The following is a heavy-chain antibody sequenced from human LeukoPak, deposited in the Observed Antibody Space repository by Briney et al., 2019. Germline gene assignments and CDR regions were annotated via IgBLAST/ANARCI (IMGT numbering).Heavy chain of an antibody. V-gene: IGHV3-23*01. Sequence: PGGSLRLSRAVSGFTVSSNYMSWVRQAPGKGLEWVSAISGSGGSTYYADSVKGRFTISRDNSKNTLYLQMNSLRAEDTAVYYCAKDLGRWVFDYWGQGTLVTVSS. CDR3: AKDLGRWVFDY. CDR1: GFTVSSNY. CDR2: ISGSGGST. D-gene: IGHD4-23*01. J-gene: IGHJ4*02.